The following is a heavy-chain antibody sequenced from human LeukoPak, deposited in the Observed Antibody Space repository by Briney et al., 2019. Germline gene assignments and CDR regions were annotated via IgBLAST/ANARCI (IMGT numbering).Heavy chain of an antibody. J-gene: IGHJ4*02. D-gene: IGHD6-13*01. CDR2: IIPILGIA. V-gene: IGHV1-69*04. CDR1: AGTFSSYA. CDR3: ATGLAAAGTSFDY. Sequence: SVKGSCKASAGTFSSYAISWVRQAPGQGLEWMGRIIPILGIANYAQKFQGRVTITADKSTSTAYMELSSLRSEDTAVYYCATGLAAAGTSFDYWGQGTLVTVSS.